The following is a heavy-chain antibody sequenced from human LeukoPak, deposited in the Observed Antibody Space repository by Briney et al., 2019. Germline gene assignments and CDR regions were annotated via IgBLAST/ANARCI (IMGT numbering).Heavy chain of an antibody. V-gene: IGHV4-59*01. CDR1: GGSISSYY. CDR2: IYYSGST. CDR3: AREGSEYYDFWSGYYTGGYYYYYMDV. J-gene: IGHJ6*03. D-gene: IGHD3-3*01. Sequence: PSETLSLTCTVSGGSISSYYWRWIRQPPGKGLEWIGYIYYSGSTNYNPSLKSRVTISVDTSKNQFSLKLSSVTAADTAVYYCAREGSEYYDFWSGYYTGGYYYYYMDVWGKGTTVTVSS.